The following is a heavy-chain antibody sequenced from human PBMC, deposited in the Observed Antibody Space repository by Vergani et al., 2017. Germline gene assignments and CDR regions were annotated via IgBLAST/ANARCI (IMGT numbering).Heavy chain of an antibody. CDR2: IYMNGNT. CDR3: ARHVTQDYYNDSDYFDY. Sequence: QVQLQESGPGLVKPSETLSLTCTVSGGSISSYYWSWIRQPAGKGLEWIGRIYMNGNTNYNPSLKSRVAVSVDTSKNQFSLKLTSVTAADTAIYYCARHVTQDYYNDSDYFDYWGLGTLVTVSS. V-gene: IGHV4-4*07. J-gene: IGHJ4*02. CDR1: GGSISSYY. D-gene: IGHD3-22*01.